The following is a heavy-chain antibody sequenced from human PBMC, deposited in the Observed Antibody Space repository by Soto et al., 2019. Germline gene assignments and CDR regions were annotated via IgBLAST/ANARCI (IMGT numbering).Heavy chain of an antibody. CDR2: IIPLFGTP. J-gene: IGHJ4*02. CDR1: GGIFSTYA. D-gene: IGHD3-10*01. CDR3: ARDRDDYGSGNYYNRIDF. V-gene: IGHV1-69*01. Sequence: QVQLVQSGAEVKKPGSSVKVSCKASGGIFSTYAISWLRQAPGQGLEWMGGIIPLFGTPNYAQRFQGRVTITADECTSTAYMGLSRLRSEDTAGYYCARDRDDYGSGNYYNRIDFWGQGTLVTVSS.